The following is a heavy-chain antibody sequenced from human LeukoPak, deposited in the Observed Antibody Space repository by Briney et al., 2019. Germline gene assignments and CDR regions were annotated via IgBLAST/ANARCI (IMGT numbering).Heavy chain of an antibody. D-gene: IGHD2-2*02. CDR1: GYTYTKSW. CDR2: IYPVDSET. CDR3: ARQGCTTTSCHTIDY. Sequence: GESLKISCKGSGYTYTKSWIAWVRQMPGKGLELMGIIYPVDSETRYSPSFQGQVTISVDRSISTAYLQWSSLKASDTAMYYCARQGCTTTSCHTIDYWGQGTLVTVSS. V-gene: IGHV5-51*01. J-gene: IGHJ4*02.